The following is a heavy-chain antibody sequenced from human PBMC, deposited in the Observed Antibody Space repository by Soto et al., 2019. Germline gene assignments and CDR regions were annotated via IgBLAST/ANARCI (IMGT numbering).Heavy chain of an antibody. Sequence: SETLSLTCAVSGYSISSGNYWAWIRQPPGRGLEWIGSLYHIGSTHYNSSLKSRVTISVDTSKNHFSLELSSVTAADTAMYHCRSSTSCYDDSCVDVWGQGSMVTVS. J-gene: IGHJ6*02. CDR2: LYHIGST. CDR3: RSSTSCYDDSCVDV. CDR1: GYSISSGNY. V-gene: IGHV4-38-2*01. D-gene: IGHD2-2*01.